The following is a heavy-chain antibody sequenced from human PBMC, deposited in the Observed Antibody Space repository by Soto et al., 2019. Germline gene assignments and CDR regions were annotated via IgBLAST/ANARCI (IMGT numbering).Heavy chain of an antibody. CDR3: ARAHYDILNGYSFGGVNY. CDR2: INHSGST. V-gene: IGHV4-34*01. J-gene: IGHJ4*02. Sequence: SETLSLTCAVYGGSFSGYYWSWIRQPPGKGLEWIGEINHSGSTNYNPSHKSRVTISVDTSKNQFSLKLSSVTAADTAVYYCARAHYDILNGYSFGGVNYWGQGTLVT. D-gene: IGHD3-9*01. CDR1: GGSFSGYY.